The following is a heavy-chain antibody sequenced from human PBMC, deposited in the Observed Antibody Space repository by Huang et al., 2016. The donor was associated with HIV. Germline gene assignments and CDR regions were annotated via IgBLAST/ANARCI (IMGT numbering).Heavy chain of an antibody. Sequence: EIHLVESGGGLVQPGGSLRLSCVVSGFTFNVYSMEWVRQAPGKGLEWLSHSSSSRGSTHYADSVKGRFTISRDIAKNSLYLQMNRLRPEDTAVYYCARGKFDILTGWDDTYYFDHWGQGTLVTVSS. J-gene: IGHJ4*02. CDR3: ARGKFDILTGWDDTYYFDH. D-gene: IGHD3-9*01. CDR2: SSSSRGST. CDR1: GFTFNVYS. V-gene: IGHV3-48*01.